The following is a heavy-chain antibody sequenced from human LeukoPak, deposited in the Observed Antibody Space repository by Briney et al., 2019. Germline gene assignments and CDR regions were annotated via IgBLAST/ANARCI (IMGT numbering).Heavy chain of an antibody. J-gene: IGHJ4*02. CDR2: IYHRGSP. D-gene: IGHD4-23*01. CDR3: ARGTVVGFDY. V-gene: IGHV4/OR15-8*01. CDR1: GGSISSSKW. Sequence: SETLSLTCGVSGGSISSSKWWSWVRQPPGKGLEWIGEIYHRGSPKYNPSLKSRVTISVDTSKNQFSLKLSSVTAADTAVYYCARGTVVGFDYWGQGTLVTVSS.